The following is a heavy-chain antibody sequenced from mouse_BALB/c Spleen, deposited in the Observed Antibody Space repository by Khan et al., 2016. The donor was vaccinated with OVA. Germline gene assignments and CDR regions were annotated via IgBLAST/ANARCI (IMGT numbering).Heavy chain of an antibody. CDR1: GFSLTDYA. CDR3: TEDPPYYGMDY. Sequence: QVELVESGPGLVAPSQTLSISCNVSGFSLTDYAVSWIRQTPGKGLEWLGEIWAGGSKYYNSVHKKRLSIRKDNSKSQVFFKVNSLQTDDTDMYYCTEDPPYYGMDYWGQGTSVTVSS. J-gene: IGHJ4*01. CDR2: IWAGGSK. V-gene: IGHV2-6-5*01.